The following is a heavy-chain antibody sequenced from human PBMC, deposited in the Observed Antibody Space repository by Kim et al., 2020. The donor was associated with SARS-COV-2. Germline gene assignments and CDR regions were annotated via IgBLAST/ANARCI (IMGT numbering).Heavy chain of an antibody. V-gene: IGHV4-39*02. CDR1: GASISSGHYY. CDR2: IISRGSP. Sequence: SETLSLTCTVSGASISSGHYYWGWIRQPPGKGLEWIASIISRGSPYPDPSLESRVTMSVDTSKNHFSLKLTYVTAADTAVYYCARSGREYSSSWFDYWG. J-gene: IGHJ5*01. CDR3: ARSGREYSSSWFDY. D-gene: IGHD6-13*01.